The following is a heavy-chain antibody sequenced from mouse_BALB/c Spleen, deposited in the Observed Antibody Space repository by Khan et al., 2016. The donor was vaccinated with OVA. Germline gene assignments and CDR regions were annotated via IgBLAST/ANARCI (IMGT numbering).Heavy chain of an antibody. V-gene: IGHV2-2*01. J-gene: IGHJ3*01. Sequence: QVQLKESGPGLVRPSQTLSITCTVSGFSLTTYGVHWVRQSPGKGLEWLGVIRSAGKTDYNAAFISRLSIPKDNSKSQVFFKMNSLQADDTAMYYCARNSYMYDLTYWGQGTLVTVSA. CDR2: IRSAGKT. D-gene: IGHD2-14*01. CDR3: ARNSYMYDLTY. CDR1: GFSLTTYG.